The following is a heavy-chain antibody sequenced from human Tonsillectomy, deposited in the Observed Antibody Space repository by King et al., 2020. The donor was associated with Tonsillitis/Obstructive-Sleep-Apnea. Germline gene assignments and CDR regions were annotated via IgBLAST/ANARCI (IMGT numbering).Heavy chain of an antibody. V-gene: IGHV4-39*02. CDR1: GGSISSSSYY. Sequence: QLQESGPGLVKPSETLSLTCTVSGGSISSSSYYWGWIRQPPGKGLEWIGSISYRGSTYYNPSPKSRVTISVDTSKNHFSLKLSSVTAADTAVYYCAALTVGDWGQGTLVTVSS. CDR3: AALTVGD. D-gene: IGHD4/OR15-4a*01. CDR2: ISYRGST. J-gene: IGHJ4*02.